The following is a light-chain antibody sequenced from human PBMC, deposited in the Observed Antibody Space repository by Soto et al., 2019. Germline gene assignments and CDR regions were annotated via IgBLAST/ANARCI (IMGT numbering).Light chain of an antibody. CDR2: EVS. Sequence: QPVLTQPPSASESPGQSVTISCTGVSGDVGGYTYVSWYQHSPGKAPKLLIYEVSKRPQGVPDRFTGSKSGNTAYLTVSELQADDEADYYCCSSGGRNGFVVFGGGTKVTVL. CDR1: SGDVGGYTY. J-gene: IGLJ2*01. V-gene: IGLV2-8*01. CDR3: CSSGGRNGFVV.